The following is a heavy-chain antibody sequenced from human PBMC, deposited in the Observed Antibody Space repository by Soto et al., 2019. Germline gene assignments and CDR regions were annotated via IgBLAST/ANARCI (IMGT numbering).Heavy chain of an antibody. D-gene: IGHD6-19*01. J-gene: IGHJ4*02. CDR3: ARGQSSGWYTHPHRIYYFDY. CDR2: INHSGST. V-gene: IGHV4-34*01. Sequence: ETLSLTCAVYGGSFSGYYWSWIRPPPGKGKEWIGEINHSGSTNYNPSLKSRVAISVDTSKNQFSLKLSSVTAADTAVYYCARGQSSGWYTHPHRIYYFDYWGQETLVTVSS. CDR1: GGSFSGYY.